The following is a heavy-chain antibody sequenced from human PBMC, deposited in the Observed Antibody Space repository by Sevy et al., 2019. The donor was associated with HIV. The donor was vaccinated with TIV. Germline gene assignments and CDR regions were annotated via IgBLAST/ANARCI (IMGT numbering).Heavy chain of an antibody. V-gene: IGHV3-7*01. Sequence: GGSLRLSCAASGFAFSSSWRTCVRQAPGKGLEWVANIKQDGSEKYYVDFLKGRFTISRDNAKNSLYLQMNSLRAEDTAVYYCARLCTGFIYYYYYGMDVWGQGTTVTVSS. J-gene: IGHJ6*02. CDR1: GFAFSSSW. D-gene: IGHD2-2*01. CDR3: ARLCTGFIYYYYYGMDV. CDR2: IKQDGSEK.